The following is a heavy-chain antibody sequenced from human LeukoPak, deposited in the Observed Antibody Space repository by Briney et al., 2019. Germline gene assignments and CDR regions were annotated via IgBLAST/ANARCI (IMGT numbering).Heavy chain of an antibody. CDR1: GGSNSSYY. D-gene: IGHD2-15*01. J-gene: IGHJ4*02. CDR3: ARDSAVVGYFDY. Sequence: SETLSLTCTVSGGSNSSYYWSWIRQPAGKGLEWIGRIYTSGSTNYNPSLKSRVTMSVDTSKNQFSLKLSSVTAADTAVYYCARDSAVVGYFDYWGQGTLVTVSS. V-gene: IGHV4-4*07. CDR2: IYTSGST.